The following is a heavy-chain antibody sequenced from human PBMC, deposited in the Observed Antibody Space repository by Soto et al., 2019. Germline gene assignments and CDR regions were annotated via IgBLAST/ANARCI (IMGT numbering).Heavy chain of an antibody. CDR2: ISGSGGST. Sequence: PGGSLRLSCAASGFTFSSYAMSWVRQAPGKGLEWVSAISGSGGSTYYADSVKGRFTISRDNSKNTLYLQMNSLRAEDTAVYYCGRHPSQYSSWYFDYWGQGTLVTVSS. D-gene: IGHD6-6*01. CDR3: GRHPSQYSSWYFDY. V-gene: IGHV3-23*01. J-gene: IGHJ4*02. CDR1: GFTFSSYA.